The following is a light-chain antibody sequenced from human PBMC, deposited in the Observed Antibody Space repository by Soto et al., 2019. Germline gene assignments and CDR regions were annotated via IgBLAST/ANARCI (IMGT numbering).Light chain of an antibody. V-gene: IGKV1-39*01. CDR2: GAS. CDR3: QQTYSTLWT. CDR1: QSISNY. J-gene: IGKJ1*01. Sequence: DIRMTQSPSALSASVGDRVTITCRASQSISNYLNWYQQRPGKAPKLLIYGASSVQSGVPSRFSGSGFWTDFTLTISSLQPEDSATYYCQQTYSTLWTFGQGTKVEIK.